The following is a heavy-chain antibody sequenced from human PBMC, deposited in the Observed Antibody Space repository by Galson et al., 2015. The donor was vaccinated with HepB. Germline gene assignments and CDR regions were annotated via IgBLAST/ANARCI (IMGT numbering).Heavy chain of an antibody. CDR2: ISPYNGNT. V-gene: IGHV1-18*01. J-gene: IGHJ6*03. Sequence: SVKVSCKASGYTFTSYGISWVRQAPGQGLEWMGWISPYNGNTNYAQKLQGRVTMTTDTSTSTAYMELRSLRTDDTAVYYCARLPPEDNYMDVWGKGTTVTVSS. D-gene: IGHD1-14*01. CDR1: GYTFTSYG. CDR3: ARLPPEDNYMDV.